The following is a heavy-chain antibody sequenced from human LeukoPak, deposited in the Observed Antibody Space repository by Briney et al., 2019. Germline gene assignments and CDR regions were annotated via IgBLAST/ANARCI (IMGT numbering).Heavy chain of an antibody. J-gene: IGHJ4*02. Sequence: GGSLRLSCAASGFTFSNYWMHWVRQAPGKGLVWISRINSDGSSITYADSVKGRFTISRDSAENTLWLQMNSLRAEDTAVYYCARGHIDWLNSNDYWGQGTLFTVSS. D-gene: IGHD3-9*01. CDR1: GFTFSNYW. V-gene: IGHV3-74*01. CDR2: INSDGSSI. CDR3: ARGHIDWLNSNDY.